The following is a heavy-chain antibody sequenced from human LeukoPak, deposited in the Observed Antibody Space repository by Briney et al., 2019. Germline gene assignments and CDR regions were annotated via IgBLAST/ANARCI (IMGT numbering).Heavy chain of an antibody. J-gene: IGHJ4*02. V-gene: IGHV1-69*04. CDR1: GGTFSSYA. D-gene: IGHD5-24*01. CDR3: AAQNRDGYKWNPFDY. Sequence: ASVKVSCKASGGTFSSYAITWVRQAPGQGLEWMGRIIPILGIANYAQKFQGRVTITADKSTSTAYMELSSLRSEDTAVYYCAAQNRDGYKWNPFDYWGQGTLVTVSS. CDR2: IIPILGIA.